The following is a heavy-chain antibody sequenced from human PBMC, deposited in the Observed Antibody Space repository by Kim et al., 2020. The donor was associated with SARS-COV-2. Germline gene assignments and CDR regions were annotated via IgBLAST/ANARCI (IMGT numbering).Heavy chain of an antibody. D-gene: IGHD1-26*01. CDR3: AVGSRLRY. Sequence: GGSLRLSCAASGFTFSNSYMNWVRQAPGKGLEWVANIKEDGREKYYVDSVKGRFTISRDNAKNSLFLQMNSLRADDTAVYYCAVGSRLRYWGQGTLVTVSS. V-gene: IGHV3-7*01. CDR2: IKEDGREK. CDR1: GFTFSNSY. J-gene: IGHJ4*02.